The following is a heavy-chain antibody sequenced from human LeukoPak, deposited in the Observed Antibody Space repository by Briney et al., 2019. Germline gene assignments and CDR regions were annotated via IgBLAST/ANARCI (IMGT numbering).Heavy chain of an antibody. D-gene: IGHD6-19*01. CDR2: INGSGGST. V-gene: IGHV3-23*01. CDR1: GVHFNTYV. Sequence: AGGSLRISCAASGVHFNTYVMSWVRQAPGKGLELVSAINGSGGSTYYADSVRGRFTISRDNYKNTLYKQMNSMRAEDTAVYYCARDQEQWLEYYFDYWGQGTLVTVSS. J-gene: IGHJ4*02. CDR3: ARDQEQWLEYYFDY.